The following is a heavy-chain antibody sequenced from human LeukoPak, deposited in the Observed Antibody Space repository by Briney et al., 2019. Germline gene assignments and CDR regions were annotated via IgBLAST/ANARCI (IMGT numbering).Heavy chain of an antibody. V-gene: IGHV3-30*18. Sequence: GGSLRLSCAASGFTFSSYGMHWVRQAPGKGLEWVAVISYDGSNKYYADSVKGRFTISRDNPKNTLYLQMNSLRAEDTAVYYCAKGYCSGGSCYWKVLGLDYWGQGTLVTVSS. CDR3: AKGYCSGGSCYWKVLGLDY. J-gene: IGHJ4*02. CDR1: GFTFSSYG. D-gene: IGHD2-15*01. CDR2: ISYDGSNK.